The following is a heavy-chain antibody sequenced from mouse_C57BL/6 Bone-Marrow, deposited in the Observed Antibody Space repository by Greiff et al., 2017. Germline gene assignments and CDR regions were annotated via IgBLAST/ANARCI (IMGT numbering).Heavy chain of an antibody. CDR2: IDPSDSYT. CDR3: ARWGTTVVAYYFDY. J-gene: IGHJ2*01. V-gene: IGHV1-69*01. Sequence: VQLQQPGAELVMPGASVKLSCKASGYTFTSYWLPWVKPRPGQGLEWIGEIDPSDSYTNYNQQFKGKSTLTVDKSSSTAYMQLSSLTSEDAAVYYCARWGTTVVAYYFDYWGQGTTLTVSS. CDR1: GYTFTSYW. D-gene: IGHD1-1*01.